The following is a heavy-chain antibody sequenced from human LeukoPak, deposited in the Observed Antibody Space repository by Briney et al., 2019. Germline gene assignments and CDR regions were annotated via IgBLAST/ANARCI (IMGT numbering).Heavy chain of an antibody. Sequence: PSETLSLTCAVYGGSFSGYYWTWIRQPPGKGLEWIGEMNHSGSTNYNPSLKSRVTISVDTSKNQFSLKLSSVTAADTAVYYCARGGKGYYYYYYYMDVWGKGTTVTVSS. CDR3: ARGGKGYYYYYYYMDV. V-gene: IGHV4-34*01. CDR1: GGSFSGYY. D-gene: IGHD4-23*01. CDR2: MNHSGST. J-gene: IGHJ6*03.